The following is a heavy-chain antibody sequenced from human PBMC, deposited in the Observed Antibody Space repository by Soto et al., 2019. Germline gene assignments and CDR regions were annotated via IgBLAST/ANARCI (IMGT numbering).Heavy chain of an antibody. CDR3: AKDQLRGVRGVITYYYGMDV. J-gene: IGHJ6*02. CDR2: ISYDGSNK. CDR1: GFTFSSYG. D-gene: IGHD3-10*01. V-gene: IGHV3-30*18. Sequence: QVQLVESGGGVVQPGRSLRLSCAASGFTFSSYGMHWVRQAPGKGLEWVAVISYDGSNKYYADSVKGRCTISRDNTKNTLYLQMNSLTAEDTAVYYCAKDQLRGVRGVITYYYGMDVWGQGTTVTVSS.